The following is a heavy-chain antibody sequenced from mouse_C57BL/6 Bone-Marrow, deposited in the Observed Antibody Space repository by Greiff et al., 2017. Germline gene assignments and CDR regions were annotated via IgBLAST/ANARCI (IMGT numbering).Heavy chain of an antibody. CDR3: ARGLRRYAMDY. D-gene: IGHD2-4*01. V-gene: IGHV5-17*01. J-gene: IGHJ4*01. CDR2: ISRGSSTI. CDR1: GFTFSDYG. Sequence: EVLLVESGGGLVKPGGSLKLSCAASGFTFSDYGMHWVRQAPEKGLEWVAYISRGSSTIYYADTVKGRFTISRDNAKNTLFLQMTSLRSEDTAMYYCARGLRRYAMDYWGQGTSVTVSA.